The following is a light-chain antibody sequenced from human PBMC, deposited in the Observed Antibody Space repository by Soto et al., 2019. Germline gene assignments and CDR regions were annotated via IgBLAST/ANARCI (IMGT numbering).Light chain of an antibody. V-gene: IGKV3-20*01. Sequence: EIGLTQATGNLFLSPREKATLSCRASQSVSSNFLAWYQLKPGQAPRLLIYGASSRATGIPDRFSGSGSGKDFTLTISRLVPDDFAVYYCQQYGSSRALGQGTKVAIK. J-gene: IGKJ1*01. CDR2: GAS. CDR3: QQYGSSRA. CDR1: QSVSSNF.